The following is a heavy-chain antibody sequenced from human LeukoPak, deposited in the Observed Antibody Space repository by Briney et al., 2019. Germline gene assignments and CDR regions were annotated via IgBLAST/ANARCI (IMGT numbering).Heavy chain of an antibody. CDR1: GYTFTGYY. J-gene: IGHJ4*02. V-gene: IGHV1-2*06. D-gene: IGHD1-26*01. CDR3: ATLVSGIDY. Sequence: ASVRVSCKASGYTFTGYYMHWVRRAPGQGLEWLGRINPNTGGSDYAQKFQGRVTMTSDTSTSTAYMELSRLNSDDTAVYYCATLVSGIDYWGQGTLVTVSS. CDR2: INPNTGGS.